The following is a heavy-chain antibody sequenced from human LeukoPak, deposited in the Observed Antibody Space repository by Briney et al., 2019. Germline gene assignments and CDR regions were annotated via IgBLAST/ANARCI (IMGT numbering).Heavy chain of an antibody. CDR1: GFTVSSNY. CDR3: AKDGGAYYYDRSSFDI. CDR2: IYSGGST. J-gene: IGHJ3*02. Sequence: PGGSLRLSCAASGFTVSSNYMSWVRQAPGKGLEWVSVIYSGGSTYYADSVKGRFTISRDNSKNTLYLQMNSLRAEDTAVYYCAKDGGAYYYDRSSFDIWGQGTMVTVSS. V-gene: IGHV3-53*01. D-gene: IGHD3-22*01.